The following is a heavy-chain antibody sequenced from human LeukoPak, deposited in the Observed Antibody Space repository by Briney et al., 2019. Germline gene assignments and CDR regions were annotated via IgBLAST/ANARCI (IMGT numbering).Heavy chain of an antibody. V-gene: IGHV3-23*01. CDR1: GFTFSNYA. D-gene: IGHD3-22*01. CDR2: VSGSGGNT. J-gene: IGHJ4*02. Sequence: GGSLRLSCAASGFTFSNYAMSWVRQAPGKGLEWVSGVSGSGGNTYYADSVKGRFTISRDDSRNTLYLQMNSLTAEDTAVYFCAKDLAPSGVVIITLDYWGRGTLVTVSS. CDR3: AKDLAPSGVVIITLDY.